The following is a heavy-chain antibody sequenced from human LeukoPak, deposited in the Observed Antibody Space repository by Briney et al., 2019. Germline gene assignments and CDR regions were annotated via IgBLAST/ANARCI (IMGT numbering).Heavy chain of an antibody. Sequence: ASVKVSCKASGYTFTGFYMHWVRQAPGQRLEWMGWINPNSGGTNYAQKFQGRVTMTRDTSISTAYMEMSRLRSDETAVYFRARIYFDYWGQGTLVTVSS. CDR3: ARIYFDY. J-gene: IGHJ4*02. V-gene: IGHV1-2*02. CDR2: INPNSGGT. CDR1: GYTFTGFY.